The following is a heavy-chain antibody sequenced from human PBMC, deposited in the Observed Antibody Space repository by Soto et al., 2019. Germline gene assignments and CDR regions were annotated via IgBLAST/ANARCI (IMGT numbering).Heavy chain of an antibody. CDR3: AKEDKGIQRWLCY. J-gene: IGHJ4*02. D-gene: IGHD5-18*01. CDR2: ISGSGGST. CDR1: GFTFSSYA. V-gene: IGHV3-23*01. Sequence: EVQLLESGGGLIQPGGSLRLSCAASGFTFSSYAMSWVRQAPGKGLEWVSAISGSGGSTYYADSVKGRFTISRDKSKNTLYLQMNSLRAYDTAVYYCAKEDKGIQRWLCYWGQGTLVTVSS.